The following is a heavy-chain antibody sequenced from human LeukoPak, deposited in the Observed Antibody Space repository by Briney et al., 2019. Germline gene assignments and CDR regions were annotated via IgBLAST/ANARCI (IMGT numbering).Heavy chain of an antibody. Sequence: GRSLKLSCAASGFTFSSYAMHWVRQAPGKGLEWVAVISYDGSNKYYADSVKGRFTISRDNSKNTLYLQMNSLRAEDTAVYYCARSGYNSSFDYWGQGTLVTVSS. V-gene: IGHV3-30*04. J-gene: IGHJ4*02. CDR3: ARSGYNSSFDY. D-gene: IGHD6-13*01. CDR2: ISYDGSNK. CDR1: GFTFSSYA.